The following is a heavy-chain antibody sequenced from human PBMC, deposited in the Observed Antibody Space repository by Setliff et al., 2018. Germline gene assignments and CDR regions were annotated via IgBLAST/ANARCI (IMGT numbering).Heavy chain of an antibody. CDR3: ARGYYNGRGYYYLPCSFDS. J-gene: IGHJ4*02. V-gene: IGHV4-61*09. D-gene: IGHD3-10*01. CDR1: DGSLYSGNYY. CDR2: IHGTEGT. Sequence: SETLSLTCTVSDGSLYSGNYYWTWIRQPAGKALEWIGHIHGTEGTHYNPSLESRVTISRDKSPNQFSLMLRSVTATDTALYYCARGYYNGRGYYYLPCSFDSWGRGIVVTVSS.